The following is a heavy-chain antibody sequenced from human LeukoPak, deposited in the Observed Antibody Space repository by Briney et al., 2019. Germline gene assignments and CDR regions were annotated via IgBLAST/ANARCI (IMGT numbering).Heavy chain of an antibody. CDR2: IYPGDSDT. Sequence: GESLKISCKVSGYSFTNYWVGWVRQMPGKSLEWMGVIYPGDSDTKYSPSFQGQVTISADKSITTAYLHLSSLKASDTAIYYCAKHPSANPAVTDFDYWGQGTLVTVSS. D-gene: IGHD2-15*01. CDR3: AKHPSANPAVTDFDY. CDR1: GYSFTNYW. V-gene: IGHV5-51*01. J-gene: IGHJ4*02.